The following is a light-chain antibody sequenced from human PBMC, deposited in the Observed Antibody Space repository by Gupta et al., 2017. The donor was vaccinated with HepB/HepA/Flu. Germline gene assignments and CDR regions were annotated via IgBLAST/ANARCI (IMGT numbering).Light chain of an antibody. CDR3: QAWDSTTQV. J-gene: IGLJ2*01. CDR2: KDT. CDR1: KLGDKY. V-gene: IGLV3-1*01. Sequence: SYELTQPPSVSVSPGQTASITCSGDKLGDKYVCWYQQKPGQSPVLVIYKDTKRPSGIPERFSGSNSWNTATLTISGTQAMDEADYYCQAWDSTTQVFGGGTKLTVL.